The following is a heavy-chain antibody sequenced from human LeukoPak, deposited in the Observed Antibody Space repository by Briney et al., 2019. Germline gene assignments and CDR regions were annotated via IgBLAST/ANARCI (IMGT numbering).Heavy chain of an antibody. V-gene: IGHV7-4-1*02. CDR3: ARDDDNWNDPPPQYSWFDP. CDR2: INTNTGNP. D-gene: IGHD1-1*01. Sequence: ASVKVSCKASGYTFTSYAMNWVRQAPGQGLEWMGWINTNTGNPTYAQGFTGRFVFSLDTSVSTAYLQISSLKAEDTAVYYCARDDDNWNDPPPQYSWFDPWGQGTLVTVSS. J-gene: IGHJ5*02. CDR1: GYTFTSYA.